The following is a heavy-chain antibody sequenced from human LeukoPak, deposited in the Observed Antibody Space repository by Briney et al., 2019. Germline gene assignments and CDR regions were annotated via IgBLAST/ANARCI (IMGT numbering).Heavy chain of an antibody. Sequence: PGGSLRLSCAASGFTFSTYDMHWVRQATGKGLGWVSAIGTAGEIYYPGSVKGRFTISRENAKNSLYLQMNSLRAGDTAVYYCARAAYSSTWYSRYFDLWGRGTLVTVSS. J-gene: IGHJ2*01. D-gene: IGHD6-13*01. CDR3: ARAAYSSTWYSRYFDL. CDR1: GFTFSTYD. V-gene: IGHV3-13*01. CDR2: IGTAGEI.